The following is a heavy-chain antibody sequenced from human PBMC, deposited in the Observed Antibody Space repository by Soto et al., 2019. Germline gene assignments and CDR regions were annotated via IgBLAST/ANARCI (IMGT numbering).Heavy chain of an antibody. V-gene: IGHV5-51*01. CDR1: GYTFTNYW. CDR2: IYPGDSDT. Sequence: GESLKISCKGSGYTFTNYWIGWVRQMPGKGLEWMGIIYPGDSDTKYNPSFQGQVTISADKSITTTYLRWTSLKASDTAIYYCAASIFYYGMDVWGRGTTVTVSS. J-gene: IGHJ6*02. CDR3: AASIFYYGMDV.